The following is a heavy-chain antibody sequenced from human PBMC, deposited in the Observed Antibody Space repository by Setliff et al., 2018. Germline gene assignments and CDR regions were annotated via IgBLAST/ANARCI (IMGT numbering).Heavy chain of an antibody. CDR1: GYTFTDYY. V-gene: IGHV1-2*02. J-gene: IGHJ6*03. D-gene: IGHD3-9*01. CDR2: LNPKNNDT. CDR3: ARDPLPKHYDVVTGYYSAPNYYYMDV. Sequence: GASVKVSCKTSGYTFTDYYIHWVRQAPGEGLEWMGWLNPKNNDTSHAQKFLGRVTMTRDTSISAAYMELITLRSDDTALYYCARDPLPKHYDVVTGYYSAPNYYYMDVWGKGTTVTVSS.